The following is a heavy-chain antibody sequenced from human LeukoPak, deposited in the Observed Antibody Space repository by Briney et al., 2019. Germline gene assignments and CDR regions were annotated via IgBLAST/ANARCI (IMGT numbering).Heavy chain of an antibody. V-gene: IGHV3-48*03. CDR2: ISGSAGAI. J-gene: IGHJ4*02. CDR3: ASRGYFDN. CDR1: GFTFSSYE. Sequence: PGGSLRLSCATSGFTFSSYEMNWVRQAPGKGLEWVSYISGSAGAIYYADSLKGRFTISRDNAKNSLYLQMNSLRAEDTAVYYCASRGYFDNWGQGTLVTVSS. D-gene: IGHD3-10*01.